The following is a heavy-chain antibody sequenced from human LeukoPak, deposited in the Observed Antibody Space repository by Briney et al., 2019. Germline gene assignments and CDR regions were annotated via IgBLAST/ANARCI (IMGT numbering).Heavy chain of an antibody. CDR3: ARGSVTYYGSGSYFQ. Sequence: PSETLSLTCTVSGGSISTSNYYWGWIRQPPGKGLEWIGNIFYSGSTYYSPSLKSRVTISLDTSRNQFSLKLSSVTAADTAVYYCARGSVTYYGSGSYFQWGQGTLVTVSS. CDR1: GGSISTSNYY. J-gene: IGHJ4*02. CDR2: IFYSGST. V-gene: IGHV4-39*07. D-gene: IGHD3-10*01.